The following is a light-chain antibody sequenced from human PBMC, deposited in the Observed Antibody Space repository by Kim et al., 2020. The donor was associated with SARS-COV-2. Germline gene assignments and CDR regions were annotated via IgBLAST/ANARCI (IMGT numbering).Light chain of an antibody. J-gene: IGKJ4*01. CDR3: QQYGSSPLT. CDR2: GAS. V-gene: IGKV3-20*01. CDR1: QSLNNNL. Sequence: SPGDRATLSCRADQSLNNNLLAWYQQKPGQAPRLLIHGASSRATGIPDRFSGGGSGTDFTLTISRLEPEDFVVYYCQQYGSSPLTFGGGTKVDIK.